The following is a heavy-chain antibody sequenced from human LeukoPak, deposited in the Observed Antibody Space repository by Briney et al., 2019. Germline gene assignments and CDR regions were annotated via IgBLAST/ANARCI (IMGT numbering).Heavy chain of an antibody. V-gene: IGHV4-38-2*02. Sequence: SETLSLTCKVSGYPIGLDYYWGGSRPAPGRGLQWIGGFHRGRIQYNSALKRGVTISIEASKKQFSLRMWPVTAADTAFYFCARAPSSYESGNGYPNLGWLDPWGQGALVTVSS. CDR1: GYPIGLDYY. CDR3: ARAPSSYESGNGYPNLGWLDP. D-gene: IGHD5-24*01. CDR2: FHRGRI. J-gene: IGHJ5*02.